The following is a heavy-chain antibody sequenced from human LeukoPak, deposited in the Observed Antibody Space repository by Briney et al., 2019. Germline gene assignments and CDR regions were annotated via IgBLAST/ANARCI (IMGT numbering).Heavy chain of an antibody. D-gene: IGHD4-17*01. CDR3: ARAGRDYGTSRYYYYYMDV. J-gene: IGHJ6*03. V-gene: IGHV1-18*01. CDR1: GYTFTSYG. CDR2: ISAYNGNT. Sequence: VASVKVSCKASGYTFTSYGISWVRQAPGQGLEWMGWISAYNGNTNYAQKLQGRVTMTTDTSTSTAYMELRSLRSDDTALYYCARAGRDYGTSRYYYYYMDVWGKGTTVTVSS.